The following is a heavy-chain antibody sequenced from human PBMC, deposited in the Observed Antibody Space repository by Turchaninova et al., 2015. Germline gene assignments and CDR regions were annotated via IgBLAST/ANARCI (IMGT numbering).Heavy chain of an antibody. D-gene: IGHD5-12*01. J-gene: IGHJ4*02. CDR1: GYSFTSYW. CDR3: ARQDGGGLYYFEN. Sequence: EVPLVQSGAEVKKPGESLKISCKGSGYSFTSYWIGWVGQMPGKGLGGMGIIHPGDSGTRYSPSLQGQITIAVDKSISTAYLRGSSLSASVTAMYYCARQDGGGLYYFENWGQGTLVTVSS. CDR2: IHPGDSGT. V-gene: IGHV5-51*01.